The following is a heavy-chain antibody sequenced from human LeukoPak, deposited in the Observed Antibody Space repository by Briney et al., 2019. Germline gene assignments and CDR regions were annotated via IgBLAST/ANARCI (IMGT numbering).Heavy chain of an antibody. J-gene: IGHJ4*02. CDR3: ARSPGAMVVVVPDY. CDR1: GFTFSGYW. D-gene: IGHD3-22*01. Sequence: GGSLRLSCAASGFTFSGYWMHWVRQSPGKGLVWVSRINGDGSSTTYADSVKGRFTISRDNAKNSLYLQMNSLRAEDTAVYYCARSPGAMVVVVPDYWGQGTLVTVSS. V-gene: IGHV3-74*01. CDR2: INGDGSST.